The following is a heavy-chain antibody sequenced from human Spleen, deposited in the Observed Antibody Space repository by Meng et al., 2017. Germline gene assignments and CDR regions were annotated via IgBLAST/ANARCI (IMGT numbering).Heavy chain of an antibody. J-gene: IGHJ6*02. Sequence: GGSLRLSCAASGFTFRAYSMHWVRQAPGKGLEWVAVISFDGTRQYYADSVKGRFTISRDNSENTLILQMNSLRVEDTALYYCASGEGSSYSYYYYGVDIWGQGTTVTVSS. CDR2: ISFDGTRQ. V-gene: IGHV3-30*01. D-gene: IGHD6-6*01. CDR1: GFTFRAYS. CDR3: ASGEGSSYSYYYYGVDI.